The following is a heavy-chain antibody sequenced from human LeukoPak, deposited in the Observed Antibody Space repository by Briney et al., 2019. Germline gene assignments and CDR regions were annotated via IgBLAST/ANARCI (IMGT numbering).Heavy chain of an antibody. Sequence: GGSLRLSCAASGFTFSSYGMHWVRQAPGKGLEWVAVIWYDGSNKYYADSVKGRFTISRDNSKNTVYLQMNGLRAEETAVYYCAKVGTGLRWFSDYWGEGTLVTVSS. D-gene: IGHD4-23*01. CDR1: GFTFSSYG. CDR3: AKVGTGLRWFSDY. V-gene: IGHV3-33*06. CDR2: IWYDGSNK. J-gene: IGHJ4*02.